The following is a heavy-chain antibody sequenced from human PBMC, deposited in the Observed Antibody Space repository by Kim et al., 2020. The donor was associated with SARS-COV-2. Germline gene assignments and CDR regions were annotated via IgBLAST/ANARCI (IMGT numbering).Heavy chain of an antibody. V-gene: IGHV3-11*06. CDR3: ARGTNYYDSSGYPDY. Sequence: VNGRFTISRDNAKHALYLQMNSLRAEYTAVYYCARGTNYYDSSGYPDYWGQGTLITVSS. D-gene: IGHD3-22*01. J-gene: IGHJ4*02.